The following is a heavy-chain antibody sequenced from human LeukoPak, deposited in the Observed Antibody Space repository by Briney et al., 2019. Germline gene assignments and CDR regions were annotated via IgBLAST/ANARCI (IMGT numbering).Heavy chain of an antibody. CDR1: GYSFTNYW. D-gene: IGHD2-15*01. CDR3: ARQGSGIFDY. V-gene: IGHV5-51*01. CDR2: IYPDDSDT. J-gene: IGHJ4*02. Sequence: GESLKISCKGSGYSFTNYWIGWVRQLPGKGLEWVGIIYPDDSDTRYSPSFQGQVTISADKSMNTAYLQWSGLKASDTAMYYCARQGSGIFDYWGQGTLVTVSS.